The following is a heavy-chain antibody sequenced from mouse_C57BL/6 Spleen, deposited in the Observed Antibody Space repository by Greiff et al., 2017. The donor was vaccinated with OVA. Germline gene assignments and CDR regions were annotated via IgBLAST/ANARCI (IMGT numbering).Heavy chain of an antibody. CDR3: AHDYDGAWFAY. J-gene: IGHJ3*01. Sequence: VQGVESGAELVRPGTSVKVSCKASGYAFTNYLIEWVKQRPGQGLEWIGVINPGSGGTNYNEKFKGKATLTADKSSSTAYMQLSSLTSEDSAVYFCAHDYDGAWFAYWGKGTLVTVAA. V-gene: IGHV1-54*01. D-gene: IGHD2-4*01. CDR1: GYAFTNYL. CDR2: INPGSGGT.